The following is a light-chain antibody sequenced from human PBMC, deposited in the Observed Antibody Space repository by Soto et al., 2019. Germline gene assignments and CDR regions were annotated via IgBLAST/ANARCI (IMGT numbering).Light chain of an antibody. V-gene: IGLV2-14*01. CDR3: GSYSSTTTREV. J-gene: IGLJ1*01. Sequence: QSVLSQPASVSGSPGQSITISCTGASSDVGGYDFVSWYQHHPGTPPKLIIYEVTHWPSGVSHRFSGSKSASTASLTISGLQVEDEADYFCGSYSSTTTREVFGTGTKVTVL. CDR2: EVT. CDR1: SSDVGGYDF.